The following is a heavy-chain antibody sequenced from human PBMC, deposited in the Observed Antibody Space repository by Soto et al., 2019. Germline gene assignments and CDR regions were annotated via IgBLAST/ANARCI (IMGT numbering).Heavy chain of an antibody. CDR1: GYSFTSYW. J-gene: IGHJ6*02. CDR2: IDPSDSYT. CDR3: ARTNYYYYGMDV. V-gene: IGHV5-10-1*01. Sequence: PGESLKISCKGSGYSFTSYWISWERQMPGKGLEWMGRIDPSDSYTNYSPSFQGHVTISADKSISTAYLQWSSLKASDTAMYYCARTNYYYYGMDVWGQGTTVTVSS.